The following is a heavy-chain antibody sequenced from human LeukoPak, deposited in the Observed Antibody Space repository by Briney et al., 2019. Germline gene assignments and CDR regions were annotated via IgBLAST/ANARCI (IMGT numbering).Heavy chain of an antibody. D-gene: IGHD6-19*01. V-gene: IGHV1-2*02. CDR2: INPNSGGT. CDR1: GYTFTGDY. J-gene: IGHJ6*02. CDR3: ARYVGVAVAGTLYYYYGMDV. Sequence: ASVKVSCKASGYTFTGDYMHWVRQAPGQGLEWMGWINPNSGGTNYAQKFQGRVTMTRDTSISTAYMELSRLRSDDTAVYYCARYVGVAVAGTLYYYYGMDVWGQGTTVTVSS.